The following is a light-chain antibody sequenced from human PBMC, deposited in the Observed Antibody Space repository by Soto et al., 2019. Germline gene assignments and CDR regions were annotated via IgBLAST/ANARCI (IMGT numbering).Light chain of an antibody. CDR3: QQSYSTPYT. CDR2: AAS. J-gene: IGKJ2*01. V-gene: IGKV1-39*01. CDR1: QNISIY. Sequence: DIQMTQSPSSLSASVGDRVTITCRASQNISIYLNWYQQNPGKAPKLLIHAASSLQSGVPSRFSGGGSETDFTLTISSLQPEDSASYYCQQSYSTPYTFGQGTKLEIK.